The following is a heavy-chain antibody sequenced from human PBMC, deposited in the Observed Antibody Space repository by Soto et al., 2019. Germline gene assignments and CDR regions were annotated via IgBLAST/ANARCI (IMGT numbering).Heavy chain of an antibody. CDR2: ISYDGSNK. CDR1: GFTFRSYA. J-gene: IGHJ4*02. V-gene: IGHV3-30-3*01. Sequence: GGALSLSCAASGFTFRSYAMHWVRQAPGKGLEWVAVISYDGSNKYYADSVKGRFTISRDNSKNTLYLQMNSLRAEDTAVYYCASERRYCGGDCYPSPVDYWGQGTLVTV. CDR3: ASERRYCGGDCYPSPVDY. D-gene: IGHD2-21*02.